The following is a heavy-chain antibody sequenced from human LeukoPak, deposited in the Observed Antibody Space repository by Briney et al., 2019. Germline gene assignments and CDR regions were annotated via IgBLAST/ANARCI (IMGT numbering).Heavy chain of an antibody. J-gene: IGHJ4*02. Sequence: SVKVSCKASGGTFSIYAISWVRQDPGQGLEWMGGIIPILGTANYAQKFQGRVTITADEATSTAYMELSSLRSEDTAVYFCARKGSMLITKAALDYWGQGTLVTVSS. CDR1: GGTFSIYA. CDR3: ARKGSMLITKAALDY. D-gene: IGHD2-2*01. CDR2: IIPILGTA. V-gene: IGHV1-69*01.